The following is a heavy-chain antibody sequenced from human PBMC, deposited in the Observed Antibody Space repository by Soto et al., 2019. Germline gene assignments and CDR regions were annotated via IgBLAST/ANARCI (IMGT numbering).Heavy chain of an antibody. D-gene: IGHD2-15*01. CDR2: ISDSGGST. V-gene: IGHV3-23*01. CDR1: GFTFSSYA. CDR3: ANGCGGTCYSRIHY. Sequence: EVQLLESGGGLVQPGGSLRLSGAASGFTFSSYAMSWFRQAPGKGLEWVSGISDSGGSTYYADSVKGRFTISRDNSKNTLYLQMNSLRAEDTAVYYCANGCGGTCYSRIHYWGQGTLVTVSS. J-gene: IGHJ4*02.